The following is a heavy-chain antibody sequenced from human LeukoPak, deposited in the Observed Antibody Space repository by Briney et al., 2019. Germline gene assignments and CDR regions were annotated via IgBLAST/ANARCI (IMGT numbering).Heavy chain of an antibody. CDR3: AKGTTVTTVAYFDY. CDR2: ISYGGSNK. Sequence: GGSLRLSCAASGFTFSSYGMHWVRQAPGKGLEWVAVISYGGSNKYYADSVKGRFTISRDNSKNTLYLQMNSLRAEDTAVYYCAKGTTVTTVAYFDYWGQGTLVTVSS. D-gene: IGHD4-17*01. J-gene: IGHJ4*02. V-gene: IGHV3-30*18. CDR1: GFTFSSYG.